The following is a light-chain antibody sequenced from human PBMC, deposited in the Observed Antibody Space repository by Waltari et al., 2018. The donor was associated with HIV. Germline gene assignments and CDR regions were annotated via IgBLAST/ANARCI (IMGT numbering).Light chain of an antibody. V-gene: IGLV1-40*01. CDR3: QSYDASLSGVI. J-gene: IGLJ2*01. CDR2: GNS. Sequence: QSVLTQPPSVSGAPGQRVTIPCTGSSSNLGAGFDVHRYQHLPGTAPKLLIYGNSNRPSGVPDRFSGSKSGTSASLAITGLQAEDEADYYCQSYDASLSGVIFGGGTELTVL. CDR1: SSNLGAGFD.